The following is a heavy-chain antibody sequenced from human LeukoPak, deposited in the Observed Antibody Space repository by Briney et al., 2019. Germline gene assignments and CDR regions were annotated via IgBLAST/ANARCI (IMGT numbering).Heavy chain of an antibody. CDR1: GFTFSNYG. J-gene: IGHJ4*02. V-gene: IGHV3-23*01. D-gene: IGHD4-11*01. CDR3: AYLATTVDFDY. Sequence: GGSLRLSCAASGFTFSNYGMNWVRQAPGKGLEWVSALSSSGGSTYYADSVKGRFTISRDNSKNTLYLQMNSLRAEDTAVYYCAYLATTVDFDYWGQGTLVTVPS. CDR2: LSSSGGST.